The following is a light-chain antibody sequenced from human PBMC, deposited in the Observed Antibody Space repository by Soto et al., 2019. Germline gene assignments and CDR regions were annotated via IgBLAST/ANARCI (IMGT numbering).Light chain of an antibody. CDR2: DAS. J-gene: IGKJ2*01. Sequence: EIVMTQSPATLSVSPGSSATLSCRASQTVDTNLAWYQQKFGQAPRLLIFDASTRAAGIAARFSGSGSGTDFTLTITSLQSEDFALYFCQQYNYWPRTFGQGTKLEIK. CDR1: QTVDTN. CDR3: QQYNYWPRT. V-gene: IGKV3D-15*01.